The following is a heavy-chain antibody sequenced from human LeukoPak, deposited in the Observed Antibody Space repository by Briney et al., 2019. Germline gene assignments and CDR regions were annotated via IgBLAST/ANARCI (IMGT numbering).Heavy chain of an antibody. CDR3: ARGPPLRRITIFGVVPDDAFDI. Sequence: PSETLSLTCAVYGGSFSGYYWSWIRQPPGKGLEWIGEINHSGSTNYNPSLKSRVTISVDTSKNQFSLKLSSVTAADTAVYYCARGPPLRRITIFGVVPDDAFDIWGQGTMVTVSS. D-gene: IGHD3-3*01. J-gene: IGHJ3*02. CDR2: INHSGST. CDR1: GGSFSGYY. V-gene: IGHV4-34*01.